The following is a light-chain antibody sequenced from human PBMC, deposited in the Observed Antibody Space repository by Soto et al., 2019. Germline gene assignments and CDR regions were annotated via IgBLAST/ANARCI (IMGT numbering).Light chain of an antibody. Sequence: QSALTQPASVSGSPGQSITISCTGTNSNVGNFNVVSWYQQHPGKAPKVIIYDVSERPSGVSHRFSGSKSGNTASLTISGLQAEDEADYYCCSYAGSGTNVFGTGTKVTVL. CDR1: NSNVGNFNV. V-gene: IGLV2-23*02. CDR3: CSYAGSGTNV. CDR2: DVS. J-gene: IGLJ1*01.